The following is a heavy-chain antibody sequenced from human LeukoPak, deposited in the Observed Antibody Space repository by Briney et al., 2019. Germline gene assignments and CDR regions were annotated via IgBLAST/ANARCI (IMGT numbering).Heavy chain of an antibody. V-gene: IGHV3-21*01. CDR2: ISSSSSYI. CDR3: ARGTRWAQQQLGYFDY. J-gene: IGHJ4*02. D-gene: IGHD6-13*01. CDR1: GFTFSSYS. Sequence: KPGGSLRLSCAASGFTFSSYSMNWVRQAPGKGLEWVSSISSSSSYIYYADSVKGRFTISRDNAKNSLYLQMNSLRAEDTAVYYCARGTRWAQQQLGYFDYWGQGTLVTVSS.